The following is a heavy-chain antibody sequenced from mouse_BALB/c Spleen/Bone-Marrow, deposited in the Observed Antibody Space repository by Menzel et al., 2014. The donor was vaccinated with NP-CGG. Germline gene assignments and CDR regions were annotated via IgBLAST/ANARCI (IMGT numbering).Heavy chain of an antibody. CDR3: ARGYYYGSSFDY. J-gene: IGHJ2*01. D-gene: IGHD1-1*01. CDR1: GFAFSSYD. V-gene: IGHV5-12-1*01. CDR2: ISSGGGST. Sequence: EVKVVESGGGLVKPGGSLKLSCAASGFAFSSYDMSWVRQTPEKRLEWVAYISSGGGSTYYPDTVKGRFTISRDNAKNTLYLQMSSLKSEDTAMYYRARGYYYGSSFDYWGQGTTLTVSS.